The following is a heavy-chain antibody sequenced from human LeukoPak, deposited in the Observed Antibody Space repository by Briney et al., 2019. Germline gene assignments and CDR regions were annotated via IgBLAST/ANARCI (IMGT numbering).Heavy chain of an antibody. J-gene: IGHJ4*02. V-gene: IGHV3-30*01. D-gene: IGHD2-2*01. Sequence: PGGSLRLSCAASGFAFSNYAMHWVRQAPGKGLEWVAFISYAGNNKNYADSVKGRFTISRDNSKNTLYVQMNSLRAEDTAVYYCARDRRCSSTSCYYFDYWDQGTLVTVSS. CDR1: GFAFSNYA. CDR2: ISYAGNNK. CDR3: ARDRRCSSTSCYYFDY.